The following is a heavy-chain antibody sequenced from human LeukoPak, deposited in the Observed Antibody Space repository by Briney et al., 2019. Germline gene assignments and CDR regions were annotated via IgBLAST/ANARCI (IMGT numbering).Heavy chain of an antibody. Sequence: GGSLRLSCAASGFIFSDYYMGWIRQAPGKGLEWISYISSTSSVKYYADSVKGRFTISRDNAKNSLYLQMNSLRAEDTAVYYCASAGLVYSSGWYLETPFDYWGQRTLVTVSS. J-gene: IGHJ4*02. D-gene: IGHD6-13*01. CDR3: ASAGLVYSSGWYLETPFDY. V-gene: IGHV3-11*06. CDR1: GFIFSDYY. CDR2: ISSTSSVK.